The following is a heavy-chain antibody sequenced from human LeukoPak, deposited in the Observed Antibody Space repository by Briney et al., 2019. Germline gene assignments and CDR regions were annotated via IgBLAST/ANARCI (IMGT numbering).Heavy chain of an antibody. CDR1: GFTFSSYS. CDR3: ARDTNNGLDV. D-gene: IGHD1-20*01. J-gene: IGHJ6*02. CDR2: ISSSGRLM. V-gene: IGHV3-48*04. Sequence: GGSLRLSCAASGFTFSSYSMNWVRQAPGKGLEWVSHISSSGRLMQYADSVKGRFTITRDNAQNFMSLQMNSLKPEDTAVYYCARDTNNGLDVWGRGTTVTVSS.